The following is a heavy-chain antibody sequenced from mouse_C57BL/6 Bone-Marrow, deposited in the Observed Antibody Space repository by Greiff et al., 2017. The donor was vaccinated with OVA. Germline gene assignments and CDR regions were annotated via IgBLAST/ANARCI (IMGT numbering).Heavy chain of an antibody. Sequence: VQLQQPGAELVMPGASVKLSCKASGYTFTSYWMHWVKQRPGQGLEWIGEINPSDSYSTYNQKFKVKSTLTVDKSSSTAYMQLSSLTSEDTAVYYCARDGYYYFDYWGQGTTLTVSA. D-gene: IGHD2-3*01. CDR3: ARDGYYYFDY. CDR2: INPSDSYS. V-gene: IGHV1-69*01. J-gene: IGHJ2*01. CDR1: GYTFTSYW.